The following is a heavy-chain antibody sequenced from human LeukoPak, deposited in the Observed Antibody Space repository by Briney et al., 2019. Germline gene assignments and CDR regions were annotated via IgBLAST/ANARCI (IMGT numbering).Heavy chain of an antibody. J-gene: IGHJ4*02. CDR1: GFTFSSYG. CDR2: IRYDGSNK. Sequence: GGSLILSCAASGFTFSSYGMHWVRQAPGKGLEWVAFIRYDGSNKYYADSVKGRFTISRDNSKNTLYLQMNSLRAEDTAVYYCAKDLPNYYDSSGDLWEWGQGTLVTVSS. CDR3: AKDLPNYYDSSGDLWE. D-gene: IGHD3-22*01. V-gene: IGHV3-30*02.